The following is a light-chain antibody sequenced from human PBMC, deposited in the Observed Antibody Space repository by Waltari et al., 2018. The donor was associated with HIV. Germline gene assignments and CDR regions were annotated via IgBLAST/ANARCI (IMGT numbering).Light chain of an antibody. V-gene: IGLV1-47*01. CDR3: ATRDGSLKV. CDR1: SSNIGGNY. CDR2: RNN. J-gene: IGLJ3*02. Sequence: QSVLTQPPSASGTPGQGVTISCVGDSSNIGGNYVYWYQQLPGTAPKVLIYRNNQRPSGVPDRFSGSKSGASASLTISGLRSADEAVYFCATRDGSLKVFGGGTKLTVL.